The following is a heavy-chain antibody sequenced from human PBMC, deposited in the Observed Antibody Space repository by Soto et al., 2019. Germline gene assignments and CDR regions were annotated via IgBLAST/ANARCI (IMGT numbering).Heavy chain of an antibody. CDR1: GGAFRNYA. D-gene: IGHD3-22*01. V-gene: IGHV1-69*01. Sequence: QGQLVQSGAEVKKPGSSVKVSCTASGGAFRNYAVSWVRQAPGQGLEWMGAVMPTFGAGVYAQKFQGRLTILADESTNPAYLNVSSLTFEDAAIYCCAASRGFYEAMDAWGQGTTLTVSS. CDR3: AASRGFYEAMDA. CDR2: VMPTFGAG. J-gene: IGHJ6*02.